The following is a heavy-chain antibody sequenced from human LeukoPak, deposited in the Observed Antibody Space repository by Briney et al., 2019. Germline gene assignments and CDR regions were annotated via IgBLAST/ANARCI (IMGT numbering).Heavy chain of an antibody. Sequence: PSETLSLTCTVSGGSISSGGYYWSWIRQHPGKGLEWIGYIYYSGSTYYNPSLKSRVTISVDTSKNQFSLKLSSVTAADTAVYYCARGGSYVLLGTDAFDIWGQGTMVTVSS. CDR1: GGSISSGGYY. CDR2: IYYSGST. J-gene: IGHJ3*02. CDR3: ARGGSYVLLGTDAFDI. D-gene: IGHD1-26*01. V-gene: IGHV4-31*03.